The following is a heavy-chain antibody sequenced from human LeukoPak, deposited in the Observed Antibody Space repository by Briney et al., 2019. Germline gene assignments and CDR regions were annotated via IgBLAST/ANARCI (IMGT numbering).Heavy chain of an antibody. D-gene: IGHD1-26*01. CDR2: IYTSGST. Sequence: TSETLSLTCTVSGNSISSGDYYWSWIRQPAGKGLEWIGRIYTSGSTNYNPSLKSRVTISGDTSKNQFSLKLSSVTAADTAVYYCARSSGSLFDYWGQGTLVTVSS. CDR1: GNSISSGDYY. V-gene: IGHV4-61*02. J-gene: IGHJ4*02. CDR3: ARSSGSLFDY.